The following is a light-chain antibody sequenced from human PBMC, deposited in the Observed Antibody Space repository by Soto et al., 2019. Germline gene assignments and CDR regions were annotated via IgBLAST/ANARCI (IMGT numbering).Light chain of an antibody. CDR1: QYINIY. J-gene: IGKJ1*01. CDR2: DAS. CDR3: QQYNSYSA. Sequence: DIQMTQSPSSLFASVGHRVTITYQATQYINIYLNWYQQKPGKAPNLLIYDASNLEIGVPSRFSGSGSGTEFTLTISSLQPDDFATYYCQQYNSYSAFGQGTKVDI. V-gene: IGKV1-33*01.